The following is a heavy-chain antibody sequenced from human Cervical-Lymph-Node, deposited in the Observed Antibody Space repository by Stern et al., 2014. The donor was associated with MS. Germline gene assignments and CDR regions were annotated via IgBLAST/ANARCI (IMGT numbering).Heavy chain of an antibody. CDR3: VDGGWYADY. CDR1: GFTFSNAW. CDR2: IKSKADGGTT. J-gene: IGHJ4*02. D-gene: IGHD6-19*01. Sequence: EVQLEESGGGLVKPGGSLRLSCAASGFTFSNAWMSWVRQAPGKGLEGVGRIKSKADGGTTDYAAPVKGRFIILRDDSKNTLYLQMNSLKTEDTAIYYCVDGGWYADYWGQGTLVTVSA. V-gene: IGHV3-15*01.